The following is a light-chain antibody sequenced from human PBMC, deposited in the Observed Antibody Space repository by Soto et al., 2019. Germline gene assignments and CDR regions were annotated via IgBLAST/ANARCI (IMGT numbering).Light chain of an antibody. J-gene: IGLJ3*02. CDR3: GTWDSSLSAWV. Sequence: QAVVTQPPSVSAAPGQKVTISCSGSSSNIGNNYVSWYQQLPGTAPKLLIYDTNKRPSGIPDRFSGSKSGTSATLGITGLQTGDEADYYCGTWDSSLSAWVFGGGTKLTVL. CDR1: SSNIGNNY. V-gene: IGLV1-51*01. CDR2: DTN.